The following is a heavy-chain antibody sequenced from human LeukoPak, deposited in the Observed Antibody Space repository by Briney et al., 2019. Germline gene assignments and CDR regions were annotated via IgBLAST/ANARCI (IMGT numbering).Heavy chain of an antibody. CDR3: ATGELGGDY. J-gene: IGHJ4*02. CDR2: ISRNLRPK. D-gene: IGHD1-7*01. CDR1: GLTFGSYS. Sequence: PGGSLRLSCAASGLTFGSYSMNWVRQAPGKGLEWISYISRNLRPKYYADSVKGPFTISRDNAKNSLHLQKNSLRAEDTAMYYCATGELGGDYWGQGTLVTVSA. V-gene: IGHV3-48*01.